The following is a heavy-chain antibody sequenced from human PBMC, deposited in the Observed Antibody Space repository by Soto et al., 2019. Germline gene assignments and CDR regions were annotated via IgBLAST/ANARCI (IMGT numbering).Heavy chain of an antibody. V-gene: IGHV3-7*01. D-gene: IGHD3-3*01. CDR2: IKQDGSEK. J-gene: IGHJ6*03. CDR1: GFTFSSYW. Sequence: GGSLRLSCAASGFTFSSYWMSWVRQAPGKGLEWVANIKQDGSEKYYVDSVKGRFTISRDNAKNSLYLQMNSLRAEDTAVYYCARDLMEWLPTSRAYSDYYYMDVWGKGTTVTVSS. CDR3: ARDLMEWLPTSRAYSDYYYMDV.